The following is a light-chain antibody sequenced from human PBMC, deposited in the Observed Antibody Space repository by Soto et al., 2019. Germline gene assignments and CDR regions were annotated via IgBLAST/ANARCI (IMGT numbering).Light chain of an antibody. CDR3: CSYAGGSNYAL. Sequence: QSALTQPASVSGSPGQSITISCTGTSGDVGNFNLVSWYQQHPGKAPNLIISEVSKRPSGVSNRFSGSKSGNTASLTISGLQPEDAADYYCCSYAGGSNYALFGGGTQLTVL. CDR2: EVS. V-gene: IGLV2-23*02. J-gene: IGLJ2*01. CDR1: SGDVGNFNL.